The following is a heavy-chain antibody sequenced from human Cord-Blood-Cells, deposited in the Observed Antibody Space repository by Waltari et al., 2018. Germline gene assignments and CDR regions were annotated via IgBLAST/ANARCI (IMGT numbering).Heavy chain of an antibody. CDR1: GYTFTGYY. CDR3: ARNPGDLFYFDY. J-gene: IGHJ4*02. Sequence: QVQLVQSGAEVKKPGASVKVSCKASGYTFTGYYMHWVRQAPGQGLEWMGWINPNSGGTNYAQKVQGRVTMTRDTSISTAYMELSRLGSDDTAVYYCARNPGDLFYFDYWGQGTLVTVSS. D-gene: IGHD7-27*01. CDR2: INPNSGGT. V-gene: IGHV1-2*02.